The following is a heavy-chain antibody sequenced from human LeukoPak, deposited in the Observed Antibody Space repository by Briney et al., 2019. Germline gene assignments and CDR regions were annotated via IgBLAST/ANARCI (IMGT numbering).Heavy chain of an antibody. J-gene: IGHJ5*02. CDR3: ARSGSYGGFDP. D-gene: IGHD1-26*01. Sequence: GGSLRLSCAASGFTFSSYAMHWVRQAPGKGLEWVAVISYDGSNKYYADSVKGRFTISRDNSKNTLYLQMNSLRAEDTAVYYCARSGSYGGFDPWGQGALVTVSS. V-gene: IGHV3-30-3*01. CDR1: GFTFSSYA. CDR2: ISYDGSNK.